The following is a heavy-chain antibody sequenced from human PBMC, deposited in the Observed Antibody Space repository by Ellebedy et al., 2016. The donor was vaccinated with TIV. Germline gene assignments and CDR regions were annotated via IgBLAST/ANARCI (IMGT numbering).Heavy chain of an antibody. CDR3: ARHRQQLVPRYYYYYGMDV. CDR1: GYTFTKYW. Sequence: ASVKVSCRASGYTFTKYWIGWVRQMPGKGLEWMGIIYPGDSDTRYRPSFQGQVTISADKSTSTAYLQWSSLKASDTAMYYCARHRQQLVPRYYYYYGMDVWGQGTTVTVSS. V-gene: IGHV5-51*01. J-gene: IGHJ6*02. CDR2: IYPGDSDT. D-gene: IGHD6-13*01.